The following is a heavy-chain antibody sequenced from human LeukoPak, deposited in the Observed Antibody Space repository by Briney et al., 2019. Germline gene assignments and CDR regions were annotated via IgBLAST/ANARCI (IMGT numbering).Heavy chain of an antibody. CDR3: ARANSNYDYYYGMDV. CDR1: GFTFNTYP. D-gene: IGHD4-11*01. J-gene: IGHJ6*02. V-gene: IGHV3-21*01. Sequence: GSLRLSCAASGFTFNTYPMNWVRQAPGKGLEWVSSIGGINTYIYYADSVRGRFTISRDNAKNSLYLRMNSLRAEDTALYYCARANSNYDYYYGMDVWGQGTTVTVSS. CDR2: IGGINTYI.